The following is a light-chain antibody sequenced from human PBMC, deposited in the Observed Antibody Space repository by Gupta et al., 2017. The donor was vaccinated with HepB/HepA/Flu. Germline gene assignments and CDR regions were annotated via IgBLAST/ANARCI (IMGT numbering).Light chain of an antibody. CDR2: DRN. CDR3: QAWDSSSDYV. Sequence: SYVLTQPPSVSVAPGESARITCGGDNIGSRGVHWYQQRPDQAPVLVVYDRNDRPSGIPERFSGSRSGNTATLTISGVEAGDEADYYCQAWDSSSDYVFGTGTKVNV. J-gene: IGLJ1*01. V-gene: IGLV3-21*02. CDR1: NIGSRG.